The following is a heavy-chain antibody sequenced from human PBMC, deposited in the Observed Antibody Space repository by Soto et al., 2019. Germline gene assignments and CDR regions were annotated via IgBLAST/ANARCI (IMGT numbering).Heavy chain of an antibody. J-gene: IGHJ2*01. D-gene: IGHD1-1*01. CDR3: AKRRGQQLENWQSDV. CDR1: GFSFSDRA. Sequence: EVQLLESGGGLVQPGGSLRLSCVASGFSFSDRAMAWVRQAPGKGLEWVSDISSDGGGTFYADSVKGRFTISRDNVKKTVHLQMNRLRAEDTATYYCAKRRGQQLENWQSDVWGRGSLVSVAS. CDR2: ISSDGGGT. V-gene: IGHV3-23*01.